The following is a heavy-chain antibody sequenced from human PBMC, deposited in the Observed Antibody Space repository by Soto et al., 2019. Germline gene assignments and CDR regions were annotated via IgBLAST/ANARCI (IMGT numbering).Heavy chain of an antibody. D-gene: IGHD6-19*01. V-gene: IGHV1-46*01. CDR1: GYTFTSYY. Sequence: QVQLVQSGAEVKKPGASVKVSCKASGYTFTSYYMHWVRQAPGQGLEWMGIINPSGGSTSYAQKFQGRVTMPRDTSTSTVYMELSSLRSEDTAVYYCARDMSSSGWDNWFDPWGQGTLVTVSS. J-gene: IGHJ5*02. CDR3: ARDMSSSGWDNWFDP. CDR2: INPSGGST.